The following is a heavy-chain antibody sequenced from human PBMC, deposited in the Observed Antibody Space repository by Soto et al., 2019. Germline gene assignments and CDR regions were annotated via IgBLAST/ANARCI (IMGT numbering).Heavy chain of an antibody. Sequence: ASVKVSCKASGGTFSSYAISWVRQAPGQGLEWMGGIIPIFGTANYAQKFQGRVTITADESTSTAYMELSSLRSEDTAVYYCARVVDYDILTGYYPPGYYYYGMDVWGQGTTVTVSS. CDR3: ARVVDYDILTGYYPPGYYYYGMDV. V-gene: IGHV1-69*13. J-gene: IGHJ6*02. D-gene: IGHD3-9*01. CDR1: GGTFSSYA. CDR2: IIPIFGTA.